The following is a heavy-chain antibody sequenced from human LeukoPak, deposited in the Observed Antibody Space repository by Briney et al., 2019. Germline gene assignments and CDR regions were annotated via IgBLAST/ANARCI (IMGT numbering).Heavy chain of an antibody. CDR1: GYTFTSYG. D-gene: IGHD2-15*01. CDR3: ARSGPYCSGGSCHTGDY. V-gene: IGHV1-18*01. J-gene: IGHJ4*02. CDR2: ISAYNGNT. Sequence: ASVKVPCKASGYTFTSYGISWVRQAPGQGLEWMGWISAYNGNTNYAQKLQGRVTMTTDTSTSTAYMELRSLRSDDTAVYYCARSGPYCSGGSCHTGDYWGQGTLVTVSS.